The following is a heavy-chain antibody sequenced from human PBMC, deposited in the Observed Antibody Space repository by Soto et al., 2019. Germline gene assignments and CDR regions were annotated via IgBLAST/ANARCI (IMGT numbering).Heavy chain of an antibody. J-gene: IGHJ5*02. CDR3: ASAGYSGYDYVIGTPSRRGNWFDP. V-gene: IGHV4-59*01. Sequence: PSETLSLTCTVSGGSISSYYWSWIRQPPGKGLEWIGYIYYSGSTNYNPSLKSRVTISVDTSKNQFSLKLSSVTAADTAVYYCASAGYSGYDYVIGTPSRRGNWFDPWGQGTLVTVSS. D-gene: IGHD5-12*01. CDR1: GGSISSYY. CDR2: IYYSGST.